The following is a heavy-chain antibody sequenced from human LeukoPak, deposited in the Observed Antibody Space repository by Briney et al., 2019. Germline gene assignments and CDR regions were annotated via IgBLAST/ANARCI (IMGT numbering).Heavy chain of an antibody. J-gene: IGHJ5*02. CDR3: ARDSGSYPGWLDP. Sequence: GGSLRHSCAASGFTVSSNYLTWVRQAPGKGLEWVSIIYSGGGTFYADSVKGRFTISRDNSKNTLFLQMNRLRVEETAVYYCARDSGSYPGWLDPWGQGTLVTVSS. D-gene: IGHD1-26*01. CDR2: IYSGGGT. V-gene: IGHV3-66*01. CDR1: GFTVSSNY.